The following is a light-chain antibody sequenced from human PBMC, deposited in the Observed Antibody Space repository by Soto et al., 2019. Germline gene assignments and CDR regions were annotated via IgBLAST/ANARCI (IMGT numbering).Light chain of an antibody. Sequence: QSVLTQPASVSGSPGQSITISCTGTSSDVGGYNYVSWYQQHPGKAPKLMIYDVSNRPSGVSNRFSGSKPGNTASLTISGVHAEDEADYYCSSYTSSSNVVFGGGTKVTVL. J-gene: IGLJ2*01. CDR3: SSYTSSSNVV. CDR2: DVS. V-gene: IGLV2-14*01. CDR1: SSDVGGYNY.